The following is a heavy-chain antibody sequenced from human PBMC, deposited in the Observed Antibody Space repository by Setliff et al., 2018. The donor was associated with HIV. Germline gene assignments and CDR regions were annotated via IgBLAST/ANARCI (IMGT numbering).Heavy chain of an antibody. CDR1: GGSISSYY. D-gene: IGHD3-3*01. Sequence: PSETLSLTCTVSGGSISSYYWSWIRQPPGKGLEWIGYIYYSGSTNYNPSLKSRVTISVDTSKNQFSLKLSSVLAADTAVYYCARIFGDQGYYYSMDVWGQGTTVTVSS. V-gene: IGHV4-59*01. J-gene: IGHJ6*02. CDR2: IYYSGST. CDR3: ARIFGDQGYYYSMDV.